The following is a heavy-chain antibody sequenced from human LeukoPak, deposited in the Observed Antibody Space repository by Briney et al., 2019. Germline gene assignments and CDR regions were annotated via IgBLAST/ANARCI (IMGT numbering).Heavy chain of an antibody. V-gene: IGHV5-51*01. CDR2: IYPGDSDT. D-gene: IGHD1-26*01. CDR1: GYTFTTYW. CDR3: ARHVGVGATSNFDY. J-gene: IGHJ4*02. Sequence: PGGPLRLSCKGSGYTFTTYWIALVRQMPGKGLEWMGIIYPGDSDTRYSPSFQGQVTISADKSISTAYLQWSSLRASDAAMYYCARHVGVGATSNFDYWGQGTLVTVSS.